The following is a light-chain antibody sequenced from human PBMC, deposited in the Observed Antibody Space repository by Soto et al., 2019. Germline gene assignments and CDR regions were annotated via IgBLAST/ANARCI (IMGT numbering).Light chain of an antibody. V-gene: IGKV3-15*01. CDR1: QSVSSN. CDR2: GAS. CDR3: QQYNNWPRWT. Sequence: EIVMTQSPATLSVSPGERATLSCRASQSVSSNLAWYQQKPGQAPRLPIYGASTRATGIPARFSGSGSGTEFTLTISSLQSEDFAVYYCQQYNNWPRWTFGQGTKV. J-gene: IGKJ1*01.